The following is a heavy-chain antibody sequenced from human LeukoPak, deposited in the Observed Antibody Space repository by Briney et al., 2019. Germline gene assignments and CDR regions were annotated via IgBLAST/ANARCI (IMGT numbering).Heavy chain of an antibody. J-gene: IGHJ4*02. CDR1: GFTFSSYS. V-gene: IGHV3-48*01. CDR2: ISSSSSTI. Sequence: GGSLGLSCAASGFTFSSYSMNWVRQAPGKGLEWVSYISSSSSTIYYADSVKGRFTISRDNAKNSLYLQMNSLRAEDTAVYYCARDYVWGSYRHFDYWGQGTLVTVSS. CDR3: ARDYVWGSYRHFDY. D-gene: IGHD3-16*02.